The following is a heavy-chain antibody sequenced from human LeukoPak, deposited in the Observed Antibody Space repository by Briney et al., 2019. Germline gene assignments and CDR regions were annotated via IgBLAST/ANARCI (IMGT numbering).Heavy chain of an antibody. V-gene: IGHV1-2*02. CDR2: INPNSGGT. CDR3: ARGHSSGYHGVDY. CDR1: GYTFSGFY. J-gene: IGHJ4*02. D-gene: IGHD3-22*01. Sequence: ASVKVSCKASGYTFSGFYIHWVRQAPGQGLEWMGWINPNSGGTNYAQKFQGRVTMTRDTSISTAYMELSRLRSDDTAVYYCARGHSSGYHGVDYWGQGTLVTVSS.